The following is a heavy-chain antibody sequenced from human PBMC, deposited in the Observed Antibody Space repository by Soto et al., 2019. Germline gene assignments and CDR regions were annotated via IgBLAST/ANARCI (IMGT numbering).Heavy chain of an antibody. CDR3: ATDKIRPVRTGERPGPVVYKAFDI. CDR1: GYTLTELS. J-gene: IGHJ3*02. D-gene: IGHD4-17*01. V-gene: IGHV1-24*01. CDR2: FDPEDGET. Sequence: ASVKVSCKVSGYTLTELSMHWVRQAPGKGLEWMGGFDPEDGETIYAQKFQGRVTMTEDTSTDTAYMELSSLRSEDTAVYYCATDKIRPVRTGERPGPVVYKAFDIWDQGTMVTVSS.